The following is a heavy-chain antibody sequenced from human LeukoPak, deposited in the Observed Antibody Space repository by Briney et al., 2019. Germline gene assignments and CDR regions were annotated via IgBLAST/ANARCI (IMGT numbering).Heavy chain of an antibody. Sequence: ASVKVSCKASGYTSTGYYMHWVRQAPGQGLEWMGRINPNSGGTNYAQKFQGRVTMTRDTSISTAYMELSRLRSDDTAVYYCALGVPQYSSSWYYGYWGQGTLVTVSS. D-gene: IGHD6-13*01. V-gene: IGHV1-2*06. CDR1: GYTSTGYY. CDR2: INPNSGGT. J-gene: IGHJ4*02. CDR3: ALGVPQYSSSWYYGY.